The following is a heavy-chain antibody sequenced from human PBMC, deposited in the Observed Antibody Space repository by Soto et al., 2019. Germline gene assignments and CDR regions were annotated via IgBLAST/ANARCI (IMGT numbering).Heavy chain of an antibody. D-gene: IGHD1-26*01. CDR3: AKVCRPIYATTAAFDI. CDR2: INDQGGSP. J-gene: IGHJ3*02. CDR1: GFTFSNYW. Sequence: GSLSLSCAASGFTFSNYWMHWVRQVPGEGLVWIARINDQGGSPSYADSVKGRFTISRDNSKNTLYLQMNSLRAEDTAVYYCAKVCRPIYATTAAFDIWAQGTMLTVSS. V-gene: IGHV3-74*01.